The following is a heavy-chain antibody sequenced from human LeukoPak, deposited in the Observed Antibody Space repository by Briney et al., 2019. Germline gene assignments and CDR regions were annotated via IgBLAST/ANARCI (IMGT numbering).Heavy chain of an antibody. J-gene: IGHJ4*02. V-gene: IGHV1-18*01. D-gene: IGHD4-17*01. Sequence: ASVKVSCKASGYTFTNYAMNWVRQAPGQGLEWMGWISAYNGNTELAQKFQGRVTLATDASTSTAYVELRSLTSDDTAVYFCARAGGYGDHDYWGQGTVVTVSS. CDR2: ISAYNGNT. CDR1: GYTFTNYA. CDR3: ARAGGYGDHDY.